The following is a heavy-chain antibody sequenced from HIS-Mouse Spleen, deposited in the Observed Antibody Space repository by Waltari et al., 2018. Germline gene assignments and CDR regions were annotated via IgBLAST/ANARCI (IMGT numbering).Heavy chain of an antibody. CDR1: GFSFSSYW. D-gene: IGHD2-2*01. CDR2: IKQDGSEK. Sequence: EVQLVESGGGLVQPGGALRLSCAASGFSFSSYWMGWVRQAPGKGLEWVANIKQDGSEKYYVDSVKGRFTISRDNAKNSLYLQMNSLRAEDTAVYYCARALHQLDYWGQGTLSPSPQ. V-gene: IGHV3-7*01. CDR3: ARALHQLDY. J-gene: IGHJ4*02.